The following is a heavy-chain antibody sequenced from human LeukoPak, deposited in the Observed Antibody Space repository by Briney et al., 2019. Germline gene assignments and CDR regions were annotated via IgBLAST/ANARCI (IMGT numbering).Heavy chain of an antibody. Sequence: GESLKISCKGSGYSFTSYWSGWVRQMPGKGLEWMGIIYPGDSDTRYSPSFQGQVTISADKSISTAYLQWSSLKASDTAMYYCARSIAAAGNDNWFDPWGQGTLVTVSS. D-gene: IGHD6-13*01. J-gene: IGHJ5*02. CDR1: GYSFTSYW. V-gene: IGHV5-51*01. CDR2: IYPGDSDT. CDR3: ARSIAAAGNDNWFDP.